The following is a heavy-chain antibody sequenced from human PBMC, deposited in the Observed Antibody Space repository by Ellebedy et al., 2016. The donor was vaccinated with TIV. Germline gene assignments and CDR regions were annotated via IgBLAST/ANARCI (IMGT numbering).Heavy chain of an antibody. J-gene: IGHJ6*02. CDR3: ARDEGYEMATIIRYYYGMDV. CDR1: GFTFSRYW. CDR2: IEEDGSQK. D-gene: IGHD5-24*01. Sequence: ETLSLTCAASGFTFSRYWMSWVRQAPGKGLEWVANIEEDGSQKYYVDSVKGRFTISRDNAKNSVYLQMNSLRAEDTAVYYCARDEGYEMATIIRYYYGMDVWGQGTTVTVS. V-gene: IGHV3-7*01.